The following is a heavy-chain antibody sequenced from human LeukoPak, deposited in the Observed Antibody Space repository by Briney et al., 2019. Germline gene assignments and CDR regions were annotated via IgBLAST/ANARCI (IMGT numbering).Heavy chain of an antibody. V-gene: IGHV3-30-3*02. J-gene: IGHJ3*02. D-gene: IGHD3-22*01. CDR2: ISYDGSNK. CDR3: AKHSYDSSGSSDAFHI. Sequence: GGSLRLSCAASGFTFSSYAMHWVRQAPGKGLEWVAVISYDGSNKYYADSVKGRFTISRDNSKNTLYLQMNSLRAEDTAVYYCAKHSYDSSGSSDAFHIWGQGTMVTVSS. CDR1: GFTFSSYA.